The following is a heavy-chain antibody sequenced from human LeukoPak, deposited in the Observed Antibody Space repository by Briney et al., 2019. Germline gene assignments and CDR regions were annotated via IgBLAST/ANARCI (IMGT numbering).Heavy chain of an antibody. CDR3: AREIRRSGLGSY. CDR1: GGSFSTYY. CDR2: INHSGSN. Sequence: SETLSLTCVVYGGSFSTYYWSWIRQPPGKGLEWIGEINHSGSNNYNPSLKSRLTISVDTSKNQFSLKLSSVTAADTAVYYCAREIRRSGLGSYWGKGTLDPLSS. D-gene: IGHD3-3*01. V-gene: IGHV4-34*01. J-gene: IGHJ1*01.